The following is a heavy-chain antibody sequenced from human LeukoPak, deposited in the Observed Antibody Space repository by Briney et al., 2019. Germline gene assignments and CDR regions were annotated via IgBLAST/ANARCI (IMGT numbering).Heavy chain of an antibody. J-gene: IGHJ3*02. CDR1: GFTFSSYA. Sequence: GGSLRLSCAASGFTFSSYAMSWVRQAPGKGLEWVSAISGSGGSTYYADSVKSRFTISRDNSKNTLYLQMNSLRAEDTAVYYCAKDQDGHCSGGSCYSGAFDIWGQGTMVTVSS. CDR2: ISGSGGST. CDR3: AKDQDGHCSGGSCYSGAFDI. D-gene: IGHD2-15*01. V-gene: IGHV3-23*01.